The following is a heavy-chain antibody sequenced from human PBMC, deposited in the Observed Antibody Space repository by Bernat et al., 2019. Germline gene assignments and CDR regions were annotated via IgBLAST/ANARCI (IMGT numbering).Heavy chain of an antibody. CDR2: INHSGST. CDR3: ARGASSSAFAFDV. CDR1: GGSFSGYY. J-gene: IGHJ4*02. D-gene: IGHD3-10*01. V-gene: IGHV4-34*01. Sequence: QVQLQQWGAGLLKPSETLSLTCAVYGGSFSGYYWTWFRQSPGKGLEWIGEINHSGSTNYNPSLKSRVTISVDSSKNQFTLKLSAVTAADTAVYYCARGASSSAFAFDVWGQGTPVTVSS.